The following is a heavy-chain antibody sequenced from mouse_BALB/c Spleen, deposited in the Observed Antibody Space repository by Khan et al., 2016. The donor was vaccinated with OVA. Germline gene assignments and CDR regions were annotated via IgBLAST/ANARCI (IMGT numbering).Heavy chain of an antibody. CDR2: ISPGSGDT. D-gene: IGHD1-2*01. CDR1: GYTFTDYY. V-gene: IGHV1-77*01. J-gene: IGHJ3*01. CDR3: ARMNYYDYTLAY. Sequence: QVQLQQSGAELARPGASVKLSCKASGYTFTDYYINWVKQRPGQGLEWIGEISPGSGDTSYNDKFKGKATLTADRSSSTAYMQLSSLTSEASAFYFCARMNYYDYTLAYWGQGTLVTVSA.